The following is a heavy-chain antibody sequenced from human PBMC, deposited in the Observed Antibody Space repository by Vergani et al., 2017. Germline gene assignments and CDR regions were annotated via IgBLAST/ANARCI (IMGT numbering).Heavy chain of an antibody. CDR2: IKEDGSEK. V-gene: IGHV3-7*01. J-gene: IGHJ3*02. Sequence: EVQLVESGGGLVQPGGSLRLSCAASGFTLSSFWMSWVRQAAGKGLEWVANIKEDGSEKFYVDSVRGRFVISRDNAKNSLYLQLSSLRAEDTAVYYRAKVGRSEVAGTFGAFDIWGQGTMVTVSS. CDR3: AKVGRSEVAGTFGAFDI. D-gene: IGHD6-19*01. CDR1: GFTLSSFW.